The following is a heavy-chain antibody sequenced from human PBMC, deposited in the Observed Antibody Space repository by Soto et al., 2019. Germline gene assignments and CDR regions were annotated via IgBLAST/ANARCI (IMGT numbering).Heavy chain of an antibody. V-gene: IGHV4-59*01. CDR1: GGSISTYY. Sequence: QLQLQESGPGLVKPSETLSLTCTVSGGSISTYYWNWIRQPPGKGLEWIGDIYYSGRTNYNPSLKSRVAISVDMSKNQFSLNLSSATPAYTAVYYCARGRGYSGQRRGWFDPWGQGTLVTVSS. CDR2: IYYSGRT. D-gene: IGHD5-12*01. CDR3: ARGRGYSGQRRGWFDP. J-gene: IGHJ5*02.